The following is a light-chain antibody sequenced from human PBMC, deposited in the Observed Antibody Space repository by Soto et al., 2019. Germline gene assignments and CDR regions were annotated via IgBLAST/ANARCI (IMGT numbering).Light chain of an antibody. CDR2: AAS. V-gene: IGKV3-11*01. CDR1: HSVTTH. Sequence: EIVLTQSPDTLSLSPGERATLSCWASHSVTTHLAWFQQRPGQTPRLLIYAASTRAPGIPARFTGRGSGADFTLTISSIEPEDFAVYYCQKYVSLPITFGHRTRPEIK. CDR3: QKYVSLPIT. J-gene: IGKJ5*01.